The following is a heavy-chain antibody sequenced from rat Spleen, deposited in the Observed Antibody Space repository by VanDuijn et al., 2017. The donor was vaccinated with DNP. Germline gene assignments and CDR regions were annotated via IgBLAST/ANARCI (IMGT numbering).Heavy chain of an antibody. V-gene: IGHV2-8*01. Sequence: QVQLTESGPGLVQPSETLSLTCTVSGFSLITYSVYLIRQPAGKGLEWMGRMRYNGDTSYNSALKSRLSISRDTSTNQVFLKMNSLQTDDTGTYYCTRDSLGGFDYWGQGVMVTVSS. CDR1: GFSLITYS. CDR3: TRDSLGGFDY. CDR2: MRYNGDT. D-gene: IGHD1-11*01. J-gene: IGHJ2*01.